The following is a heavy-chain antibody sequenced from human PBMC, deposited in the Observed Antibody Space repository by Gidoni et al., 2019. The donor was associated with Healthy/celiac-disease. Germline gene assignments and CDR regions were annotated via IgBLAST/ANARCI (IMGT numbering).Heavy chain of an antibody. CDR3: AKDGGWLGSGSYGMDV. V-gene: IGHV3-30*18. D-gene: IGHD3-10*01. CDR1: GFTFSSYG. Sequence: QVQLVESGGGVVQPGRSLGLSCAASGFTFSSYGMHWVRQAPGKGLEWVAVISYDGSNKYYADSVKGRFTISRDNSKNTLYLQMNSLRAEDTAVYYCAKDGGWLGSGSYGMDVWGQGTTVTVSS. J-gene: IGHJ6*02. CDR2: ISYDGSNK.